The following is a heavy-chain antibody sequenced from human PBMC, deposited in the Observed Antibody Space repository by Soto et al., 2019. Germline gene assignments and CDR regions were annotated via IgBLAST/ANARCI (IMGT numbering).Heavy chain of an antibody. CDR3: ARGVAARPVWFDP. V-gene: IGHV4-59*01. D-gene: IGHD6-6*01. J-gene: IGHJ5*02. CDR2: IYYSGST. Sequence: SETLSLTCTVSGGSISSYYWSWIRQPPGKGLEWIGYIYYSGSTNYNPSLKSRVTISVDTSKNQFSLKLSSVTAAETAVYYCARGVAARPVWFDPWGQGTLVTVSS. CDR1: GGSISSYY.